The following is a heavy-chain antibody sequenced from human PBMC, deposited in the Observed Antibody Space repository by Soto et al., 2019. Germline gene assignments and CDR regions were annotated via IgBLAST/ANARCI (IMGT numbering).Heavy chain of an antibody. CDR2: IYHSGST. J-gene: IGHJ5*02. V-gene: IGHV4-4*02. D-gene: IGHD1-26*01. CDR3: ARDNRPTCQVGATPWFDP. CDR1: GGSISSSNW. Sequence: QVQLQESGPGLVPPSGTLSLTCGVSGGSISSSNWWSWVRQPPGKGLEWIGEIYHSGSTNYNPSLKSRVSITADKRRNQFSLNLSAATAADTAVYYCARDNRPTCQVGATPWFDPGGQGTLVTVSS.